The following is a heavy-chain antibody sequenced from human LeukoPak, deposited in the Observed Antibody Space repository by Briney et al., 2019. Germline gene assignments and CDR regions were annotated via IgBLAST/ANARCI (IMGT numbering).Heavy chain of an antibody. D-gene: IGHD2-15*01. V-gene: IGHV3-43*02. CDR1: GINFNTYA. CDR2: ISGDGDRT. CDR3: ARDGGSRGVPLDC. J-gene: IGHJ4*02. Sequence: TGGSLRLSCAASGINFNTYAMHWVRQAPGKGLEWVSLISGDGDRTSYADSVKGRFTISRDNAKNTLYLQMNSLRAEDTALYFCARDGGSRGVPLDCWGQGTLVTVSS.